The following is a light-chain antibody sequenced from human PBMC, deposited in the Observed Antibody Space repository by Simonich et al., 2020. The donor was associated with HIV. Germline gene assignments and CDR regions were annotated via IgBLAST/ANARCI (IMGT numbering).Light chain of an antibody. V-gene: IGKV4-1*01. CDR1: QSFLYSSNNKNS. CDR3: QQYYSAPRT. J-gene: IGKJ1*01. CDR2: WAS. Sequence: DIVMTQSPDSLSVSLGERATINCKSSQSFLYSSNNKNSLVWYQQKPGQPPKLLIYWASTRESGVPDRFSGSGSGTDFTLTISSLQAEDVAVYYCQQYYSAPRTFGQGTKVEIK.